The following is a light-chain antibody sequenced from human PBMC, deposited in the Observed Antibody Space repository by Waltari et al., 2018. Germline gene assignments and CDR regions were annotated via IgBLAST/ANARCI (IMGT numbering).Light chain of an antibody. J-gene: IGKJ1*01. CDR2: AAS. CDR3: QQRYSTPQT. V-gene: IGKV1-39*01. Sequence: IQLTQSPSSLSASVGDRVTITCRASQSISSYLNWYQQKPGKAPKLLIYAASSLQSGVPSRFSGSGSGTDFTLTISSLQPEDFATYYCQQRYSTPQTFGQGTKVEIK. CDR1: QSISSY.